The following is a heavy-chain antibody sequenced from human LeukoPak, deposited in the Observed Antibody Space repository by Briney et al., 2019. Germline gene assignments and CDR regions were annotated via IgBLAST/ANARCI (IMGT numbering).Heavy chain of an antibody. V-gene: IGHV2-5*02. Sequence: SGPTLVKPTQTLTLTCTFSGFSLSTGGVGVGWIRQPPGKALEWLALIYWDDDKRYSPSLKSRLTITKDTSKNQVVLTMTNMDPVDTATYYCAHTPILTVTVYFDYWGQGTLVTVSS. CDR2: IYWDDDK. D-gene: IGHD4-17*01. CDR3: AHTPILTVTVYFDY. CDR1: GFSLSTGGVG. J-gene: IGHJ4*02.